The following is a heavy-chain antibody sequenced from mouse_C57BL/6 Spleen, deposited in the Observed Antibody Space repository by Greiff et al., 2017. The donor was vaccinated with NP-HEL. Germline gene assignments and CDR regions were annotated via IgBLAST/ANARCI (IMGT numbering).Heavy chain of an antibody. CDR1: GYAFSSYW. V-gene: IGHV1-80*01. CDR3: ARRGLDAMDY. D-gene: IGHD3-3*01. Sequence: QVQLQQSGAEQVKPGASVKISCKASGYAFSSYWMNWVKQRPGKGLVWIGQIYPGDGDLNYNGKFKGKATLTADKSSSTAYMQLSSLTSEDSAVYFCARRGLDAMDYWGQGTSVTVSS. CDR2: IYPGDGDL. J-gene: IGHJ4*01.